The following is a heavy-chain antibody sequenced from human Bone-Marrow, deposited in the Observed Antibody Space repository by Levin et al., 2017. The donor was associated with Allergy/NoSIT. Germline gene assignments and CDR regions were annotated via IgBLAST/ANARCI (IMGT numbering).Heavy chain of an antibody. J-gene: IGHJ3*02. CDR3: AKGPVAAPGTFDI. D-gene: IGHD6-19*01. CDR1: GFTFSNYV. V-gene: IGHV3-23*01. CDR2: ISSTVSNT. Sequence: GGSLRLSCAASGFTFSNYVMSWVRQAPGKGLEWVSSISSTVSNTYYADSVKGRFTISRDNSKNTLYLQMNSLRAEDTALYYCAKGPVAAPGTFDIWGQGTMVTVSS.